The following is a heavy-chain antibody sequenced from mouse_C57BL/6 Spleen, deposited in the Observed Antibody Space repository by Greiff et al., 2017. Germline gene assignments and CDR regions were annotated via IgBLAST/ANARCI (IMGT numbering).Heavy chain of an antibody. CDR1: GYAFTNYL. V-gene: IGHV1-54*01. CDR3: AREDDY. J-gene: IGHJ2*01. Sequence: QVQLKESGAELVRPGTSVKVSCKASGYAFTNYLIDWVKQRPGQGLEWIGVINPGSGGTTYNEKFKGKATLTADQSSSTAYMQRSSLTSEDSAVDFCAREDDYWGQGTTLTVSS. CDR2: INPGSGGT.